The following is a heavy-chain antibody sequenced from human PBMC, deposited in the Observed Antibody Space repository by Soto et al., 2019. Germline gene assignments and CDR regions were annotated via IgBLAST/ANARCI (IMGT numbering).Heavy chain of an antibody. CDR3: ARDDDFWSGYHHPLDY. J-gene: IGHJ4*02. CDR1: GGTFSSYT. Sequence: GASVKVSCKASGGTFSSYTISWVRQAPGQGLEWMGRIIPILGIANYAQKFQGRVTITADKSTSTAYMELSSLRSEDTAVYYCARDDDFWSGYHHPLDYWGQGTLVTVSS. V-gene: IGHV1-69*02. D-gene: IGHD3-3*01. CDR2: IIPILGIA.